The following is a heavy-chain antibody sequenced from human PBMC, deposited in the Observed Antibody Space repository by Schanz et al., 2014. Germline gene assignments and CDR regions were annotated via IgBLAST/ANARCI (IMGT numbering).Heavy chain of an antibody. J-gene: IGHJ4*02. Sequence: QVQLQQWGAGLLKPSETLSLTCAVYGGSFSGYYWSWIRQPPGKGLEWIAEINHGGSTNYNPSLKSRVTISVDKSKNQCSLKVRSVTAADTAVYYCARAARRTRVVPLYFDYWGQGTLVTVSS. CDR1: GGSFSGYY. D-gene: IGHD2-2*01. CDR2: INHGGST. V-gene: IGHV4-34*01. CDR3: ARAARRTRVVPLYFDY.